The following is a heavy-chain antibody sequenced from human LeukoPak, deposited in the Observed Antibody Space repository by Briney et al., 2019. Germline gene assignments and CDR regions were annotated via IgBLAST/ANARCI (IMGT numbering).Heavy chain of an antibody. D-gene: IGHD2-2*03. J-gene: IGHJ4*02. CDR1: GFIFSNYA. V-gene: IGHV3-30*02. CDR2: IRYDGTNK. Sequence: GGSLRLSCTASGFIFSNYAMHWVRQAPGKGLEWVAFIRYDGTNKYYADSVKGRFTISRDNSKNTLYLRMNSLRAEDTAVYYCAKDLRGRWIGGFDFWGRGTLVTVSS. CDR3: AKDLRGRWIGGFDF.